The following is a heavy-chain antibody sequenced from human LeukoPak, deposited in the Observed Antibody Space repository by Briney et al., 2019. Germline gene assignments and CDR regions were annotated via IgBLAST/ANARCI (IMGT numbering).Heavy chain of an antibody. CDR1: GFTFSSYS. J-gene: IGHJ4*02. CDR2: ISSSSSYI. V-gene: IGHV3-21*01. CDR3: ARSGDSSGYYYFDY. Sequence: GGSPRLSCAASGFTFSSYSMNWVRQAPGKGLEWVSSISSSSSYIYYADSVKGRFTISRDNAKNSLYLQMNSLRAEDTAVYYCARSGDSSGYYYFDYWGQGTLVTVSS. D-gene: IGHD3-22*01.